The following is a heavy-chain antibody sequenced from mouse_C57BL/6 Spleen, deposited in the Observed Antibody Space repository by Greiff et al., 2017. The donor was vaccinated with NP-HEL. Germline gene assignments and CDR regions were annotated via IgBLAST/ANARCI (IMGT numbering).Heavy chain of an antibody. V-gene: IGHV1-64*01. D-gene: IGHD1-1*01. J-gene: IGHJ2*01. CDR2: IHPNSGST. CDR1: GYTFTSYW. Sequence: QVQLQQPGAELVKPGASVKLSCKASGYTFTSYWMHWVKQRPGQGLEWIGMIHPNSGSTNYNEKFKSKATLTVDKSSSTAYMQLSSLTSEDSAVYYCARSPHYYGSSYGDYWGQGTTLTVSS. CDR3: ARSPHYYGSSYGDY.